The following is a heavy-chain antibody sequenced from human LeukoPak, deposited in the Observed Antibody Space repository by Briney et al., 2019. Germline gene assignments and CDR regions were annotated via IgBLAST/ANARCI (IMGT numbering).Heavy chain of an antibody. V-gene: IGHV3-30*03. D-gene: IGHD3-22*01. Sequence: GGSLRLFCAASGFTFSSYGMHWVRQAPGKGLEWVALISYDGSHKYYADSVKGRFTISRDSSKNTLYLQMNSLKAEDTAVYYCTSHHDSSGYLPDSWGQGTLVTVSS. CDR2: ISYDGSHK. J-gene: IGHJ5*01. CDR1: GFTFSSYG. CDR3: TSHHDSSGYLPDS.